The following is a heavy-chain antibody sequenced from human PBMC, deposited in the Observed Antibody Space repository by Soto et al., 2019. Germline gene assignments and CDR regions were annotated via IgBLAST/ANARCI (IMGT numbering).Heavy chain of an antibody. J-gene: IGHJ4*02. Sequence: QEQLQQSGPRLVKPSETLSLTCSVSGGSISNYHWRWIRQPPGKGLEWIGYISYTGSTNYSPSLKSRFTRLLGPSKKQFSLKLSSVTAADTAVYYCARVAADAYWSGYDDYWGQGTLVSVSS. V-gene: IGHV4-59*01. CDR2: ISYTGST. CDR1: GGSISNYH. D-gene: IGHD3-3*01. CDR3: ARVAADAYWSGYDDY.